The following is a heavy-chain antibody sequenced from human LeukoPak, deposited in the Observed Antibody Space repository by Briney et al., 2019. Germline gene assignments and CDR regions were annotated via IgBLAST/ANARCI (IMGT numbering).Heavy chain of an antibody. CDR3: VRDCCGWSFDY. Sequence: KPGGSLRLSCAAFGFPFNMYSMNWVRQAPGKGLEWVSSISSSSSYIYYAGSVKGRFTISRDNAKNSLYLQMNSLRAEDTAVYYCVRDCCGWSFDYWGQGTLVTVSS. CDR1: GFPFNMYS. CDR2: ISSSSSYI. J-gene: IGHJ4*02. D-gene: IGHD6-19*01. V-gene: IGHV3-21*01.